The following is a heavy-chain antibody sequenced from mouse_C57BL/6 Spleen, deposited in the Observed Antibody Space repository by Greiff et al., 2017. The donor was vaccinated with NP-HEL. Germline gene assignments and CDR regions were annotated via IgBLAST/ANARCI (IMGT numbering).Heavy chain of an antibody. D-gene: IGHD2-2*01. Sequence: EVKVVESGGGLVKPGGSLKLSCAASGFTFSSYAMSWVRQTPEKRLEWVATISDGGSYTYYPDNVKGRFTISRDNAKNNLYLQMSHLKSEDTAMYYCAREEVTTGWYFDVWGTGTTVTVSS. J-gene: IGHJ1*03. CDR2: ISDGGSYT. V-gene: IGHV5-4*01. CDR3: AREEVTTGWYFDV. CDR1: GFTFSSYA.